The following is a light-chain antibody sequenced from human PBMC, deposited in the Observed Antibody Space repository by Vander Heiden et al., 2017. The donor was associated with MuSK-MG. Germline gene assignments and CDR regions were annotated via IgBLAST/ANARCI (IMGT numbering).Light chain of an antibody. J-gene: IGLJ3*02. V-gene: IGLV2-14*01. CDR2: DVS. CDR3: SSYTSSSTWV. CDR1: SSDVGGYNY. Sequence: QSALPQPASVSGSPGQSITIYCTGTSSDVGGYNYVSWYQQHPGKAPKLMIYDVSNRPAGVSNRFSGSKSGNTASLTISGLQAEDEADYYGSSYTSSSTWVFGGGTKLTVL.